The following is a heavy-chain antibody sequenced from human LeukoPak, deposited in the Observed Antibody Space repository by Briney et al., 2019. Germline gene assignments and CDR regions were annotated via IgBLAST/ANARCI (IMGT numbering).Heavy chain of an antibody. D-gene: IGHD5-18*01. CDR3: ARDLLGYSYDAYYFDF. V-gene: IGHV3-48*03. CDR1: GFTFSSYE. CDR2: ISSRGTTI. Sequence: PGGSLRLSCAASGFTFSSYEMSWVRQAPGKGLEWVSYISSRGTTIYNADSVKGRFTISRDNSKNTLYLQMNSLRAEDTAVYYCARDLLGYSYDAYYFDFWGQGTLVTVSS. J-gene: IGHJ4*02.